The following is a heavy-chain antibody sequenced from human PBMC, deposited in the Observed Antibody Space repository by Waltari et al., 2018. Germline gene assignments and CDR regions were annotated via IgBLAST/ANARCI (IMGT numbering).Heavy chain of an antibody. Sequence: QLQLQESGPGLVKPSETLSLTCTVSGGSISSSSYYWGWIRQPPGKGLEWIGSIYYSGSTYYTPSLKRRVTISVDTSKNQFSLKLSSVTAADTAVYYCARDQALYGMDVWGQGTTVTVSS. CDR2: IYYSGST. CDR3: ARDQALYGMDV. CDR1: GGSISSSSYY. V-gene: IGHV4-39*07. J-gene: IGHJ6*02.